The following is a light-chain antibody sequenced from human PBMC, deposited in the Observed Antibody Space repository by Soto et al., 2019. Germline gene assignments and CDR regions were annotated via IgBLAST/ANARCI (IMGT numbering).Light chain of an antibody. CDR2: QDT. V-gene: IGLV3-1*01. CDR1: KWGDKY. CDR3: QAWDSSTVV. Sequence: SYELTQPPSVSVSPGQTASITCSGDKWGDKYVCWYQQKPGQSPVLVIYQDTQRPSGIPERFSGSNSGNTATLTISGTQAMDEADYYCQAWDSSTVVFGGGTQLTVL. J-gene: IGLJ2*01.